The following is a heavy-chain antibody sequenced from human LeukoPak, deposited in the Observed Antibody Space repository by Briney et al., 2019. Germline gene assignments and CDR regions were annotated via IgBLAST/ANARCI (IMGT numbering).Heavy chain of an antibody. Sequence: GGSLRLSCAASGLTVSDNYMTWVRQAPGKGLEWVSGIFPEGSTHYVDSVKGGFTISRDSSKNTLYFQMSSLRVEDTAVYYCARDLDCAGGNCPTRGMDVWGQGTTVTVSS. J-gene: IGHJ6*02. CDR1: GLTVSDNY. V-gene: IGHV3-66*01. CDR3: ARDLDCAGGNCPTRGMDV. CDR2: IFPEGST. D-gene: IGHD2-15*01.